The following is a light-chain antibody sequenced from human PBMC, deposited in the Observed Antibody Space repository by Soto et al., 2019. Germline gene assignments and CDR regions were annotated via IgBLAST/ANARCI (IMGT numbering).Light chain of an antibody. CDR1: QSLVYTDGNTY. J-gene: IGKJ2*01. CDR3: MQGTHWPPMYT. Sequence: DVVVTQSPLSLPVTLGQPASISCRSSQSLVYTDGNTYLNWFQQRPGQSPRRVIYQLSNRDSGVPDRFSGGGSGTDFTLKISRVEAEDVGVYSCMQGTHWPPMYTFGQGTKLEIK. V-gene: IGKV2-30*01. CDR2: QLS.